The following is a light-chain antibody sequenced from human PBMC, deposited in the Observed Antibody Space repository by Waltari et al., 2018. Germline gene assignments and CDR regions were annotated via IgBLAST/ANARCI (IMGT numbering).Light chain of an antibody. CDR1: SSDVGGYNY. J-gene: IGLJ2*01. Sequence: QSALTQPASVSGSPGQSITISCSCTSSDVGGYNYVSWYQQLPGNAPKLMIYDVTRWPSGFSNRFSGSKSGNTASLTICGLQAEDEADYYCASYTSTRTVIFGGGTRVTVL. CDR2: DVT. CDR3: ASYTSTRTVI. V-gene: IGLV2-14*01.